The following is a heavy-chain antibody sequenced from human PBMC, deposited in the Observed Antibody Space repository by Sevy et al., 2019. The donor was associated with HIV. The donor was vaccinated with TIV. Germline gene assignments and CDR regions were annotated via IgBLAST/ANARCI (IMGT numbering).Heavy chain of an antibody. J-gene: IGHJ4*02. CDR3: AREGCTKPHDH. Sequence: GGSLRLSCAASEFTFSKYSTSWVRQPPGKGLEWVSTLSFGCGEINYADSVKGRFTISRDNSKSSVYLQMNNLRPEDTAVYYCAREGCTKPHDHWGQGTLVTVSS. D-gene: IGHD2-8*01. CDR2: LSFGCGEI. CDR1: EFTFSKYS. V-gene: IGHV3-23*01.